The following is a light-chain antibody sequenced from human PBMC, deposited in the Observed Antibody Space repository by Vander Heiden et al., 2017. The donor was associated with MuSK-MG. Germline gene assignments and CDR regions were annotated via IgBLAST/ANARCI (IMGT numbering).Light chain of an antibody. CDR1: SSNIGSNS. J-gene: IGLJ2*01. CDR3: AVWDDILNGVI. V-gene: IGLV1-44*01. Sequence: QSVVTQPLSASGTPGQRVTISCSGSSSNIGSNSINWYQQVPGTAPKLLIFNNNQRPSGVPDRFSGSKSGTSASLAISGLQSEDEADYYCAVWDDILNGVIFGGGTQLTVL. CDR2: NNN.